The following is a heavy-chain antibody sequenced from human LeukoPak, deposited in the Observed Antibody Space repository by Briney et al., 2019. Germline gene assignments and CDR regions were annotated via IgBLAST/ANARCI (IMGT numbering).Heavy chain of an antibody. CDR2: INSDGSIT. CDR1: GFTFTTYW. CDR3: TRVGYIDEGIDY. J-gene: IGHJ4*02. Sequence: GGSLRLSCAASGFTFTTYWMHWVRQAPGKGLVWVSHINSDGSITSYADSVKGRFTISRDNAKNTLYLQMNSLRAEDTAIYYCTRVGYIDEGIDYWGQGTLVTVSS. V-gene: IGHV3-74*01. D-gene: IGHD5-24*01.